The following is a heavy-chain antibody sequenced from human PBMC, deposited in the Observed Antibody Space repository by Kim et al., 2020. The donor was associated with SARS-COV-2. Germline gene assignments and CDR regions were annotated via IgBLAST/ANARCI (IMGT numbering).Heavy chain of an antibody. CDR2: INTNTGNP. V-gene: IGHV7-4-1*02. CDR3: ARGDYVWGSYRPYYFDY. J-gene: IGHJ4*02. Sequence: ASVKVSCKASGYTFTSYAMNWVRQAPGQGLEWMGWINTNTGNPTYAQGFTGRFVFSLDTSVSTAYLQISSLKAEDTAVYYCARGDYVWGSYRPYYFDYWGQGTLVTVSS. CDR1: GYTFTSYA. D-gene: IGHD3-16*02.